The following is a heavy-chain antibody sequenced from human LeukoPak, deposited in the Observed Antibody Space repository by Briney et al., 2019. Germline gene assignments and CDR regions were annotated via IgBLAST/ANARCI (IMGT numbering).Heavy chain of an antibody. CDR2: IYYSGST. CDR3: ARPAHRGSIAAASGAFDI. J-gene: IGHJ3*02. Sequence: SETLSLTCTVSGGSISSYYWSWIRQPPGKGLEWIGYIYYSGSTNYNPSLKSRVTISVDTSKNQFSLKLSSVTAADTAVYYCARPAHRGSIAAASGAFDIWGQGTMVTVSS. CDR1: GGSISSYY. V-gene: IGHV4-59*08. D-gene: IGHD6-13*01.